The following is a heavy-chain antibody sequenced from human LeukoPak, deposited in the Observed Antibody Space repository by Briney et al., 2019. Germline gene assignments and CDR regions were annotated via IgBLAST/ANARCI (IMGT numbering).Heavy chain of an antibody. D-gene: IGHD6-19*01. V-gene: IGHV3-30*02. J-gene: IGHJ4*02. Sequence: GGSLRLSCAASGFTFSSYGVHWVRQAPGKGLEWVAFIRYDGSNKYYADSVKGRFTVSRDNSKNTLYLQMNSLRAEDTAVYYCARAGSGWYNSFDYWGQGTLVTVSS. CDR3: ARAGSGWYNSFDY. CDR2: IRYDGSNK. CDR1: GFTFSSYG.